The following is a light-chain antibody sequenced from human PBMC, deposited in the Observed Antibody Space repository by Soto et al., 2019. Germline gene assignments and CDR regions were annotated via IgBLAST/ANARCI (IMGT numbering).Light chain of an antibody. CDR3: QHYNNWT. CDR2: GAS. CDR1: QSVSSN. J-gene: IGKJ1*01. Sequence: EIVMTQSPATLSVSPGERATLSCRASQSVSSNLAWYQQKPGQAPRLLIYGASTRATGIPARFSGSGSETEFTLTISSLQSEDFAVYYCQHYNNWTFGQGTKVDI. V-gene: IGKV3-15*01.